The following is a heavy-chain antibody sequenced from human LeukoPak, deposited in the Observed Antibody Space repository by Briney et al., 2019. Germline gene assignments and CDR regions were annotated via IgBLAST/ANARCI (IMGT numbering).Heavy chain of an antibody. CDR1: GFTFSSYS. Sequence: GGSLRLSCAASGFTFSSYSMNWVRQAPGKGLEWVSYISSSSSTIYYADSVKGRFTISRDNAKNSLYPQMNSLRAEDTAVYYCARGGRWELRSLDYWGQGTLVTVSS. V-gene: IGHV3-48*04. CDR2: ISSSSSTI. CDR3: ARGGRWELRSLDY. D-gene: IGHD1-26*01. J-gene: IGHJ4*02.